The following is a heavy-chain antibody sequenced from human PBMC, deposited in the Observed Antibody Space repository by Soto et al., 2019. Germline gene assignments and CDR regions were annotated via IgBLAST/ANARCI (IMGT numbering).Heavy chain of an antibody. D-gene: IGHD1-26*01. J-gene: IGHJ6*04. V-gene: IGHV3-48*01. CDR2: ITHSTGTI. CDR1: GFTFTDYS. Sequence: EVQLVEPGGGLVQPGGSLRLSCTASGFTFTDYSLNWVRQAPGKGLEWVSHITHSTGTIYYADSVRGRFTISRDDSNNLVSLQMNNLGAEDTAVYYCTRDGRRGWEMDVWGKGTTVTVSS. CDR3: TRDGRRGWEMDV.